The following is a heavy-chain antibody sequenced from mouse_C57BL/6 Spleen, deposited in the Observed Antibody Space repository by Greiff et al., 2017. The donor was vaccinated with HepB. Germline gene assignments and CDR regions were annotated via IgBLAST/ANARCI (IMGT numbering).Heavy chain of an antibody. CDR2: IWGDGST. D-gene: IGHD2-4*01. J-gene: IGHJ1*03. V-gene: IGHV2-3*01. Sequence: VQLVEPGPGLVAPSQSLSITCTASGFSLTSYGVSWVRQPPGKGLEWLGVIWGDGSTNYYSALISRLSNSKDNSKSQVFLKLNRLQTDDTATYYGAKGNYDYDVWYFDVWGTGTTVTVSS. CDR1: GFSLTSYG. CDR3: AKGNYDYDVWYFDV.